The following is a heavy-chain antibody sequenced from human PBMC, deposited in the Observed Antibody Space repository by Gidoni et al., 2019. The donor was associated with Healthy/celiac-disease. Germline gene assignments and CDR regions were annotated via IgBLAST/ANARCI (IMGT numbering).Heavy chain of an antibody. CDR3: ARPIGYSSGWYPDY. CDR1: GLTFSSYS. Sequence: EVQLVESGGGLVQPGGYLRRSCAASGLTFSSYSMNWVRQAPGKGLEWVSYISISSSTIYYSDSVKGRFTISRDNAKNSLYLQMNSLRDDDTAVYYCARPIGYSSGWYPDYWGQGTLVTVSS. V-gene: IGHV3-48*02. D-gene: IGHD6-19*01. J-gene: IGHJ4*02. CDR2: ISISSSTI.